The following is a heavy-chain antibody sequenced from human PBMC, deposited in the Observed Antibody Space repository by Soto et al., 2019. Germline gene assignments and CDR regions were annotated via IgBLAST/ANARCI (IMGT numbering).Heavy chain of an antibody. Sequence: GASVKVSWKASGYTFTSYAMHWVRQAPGQRLEWMGWINAGNGNTKYSQKFQGRVTITRDTSASTAYMELSSLRSEDTAVYYCARGPRIAVAENYYYYGMDVWGQGTTVTVSS. CDR1: GYTFTSYA. J-gene: IGHJ6*02. CDR2: INAGNGNT. V-gene: IGHV1-3*01. CDR3: ARGPRIAVAENYYYYGMDV. D-gene: IGHD6-19*01.